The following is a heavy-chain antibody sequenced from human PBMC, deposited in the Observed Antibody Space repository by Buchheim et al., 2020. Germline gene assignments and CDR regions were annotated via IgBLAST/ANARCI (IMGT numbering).Heavy chain of an antibody. D-gene: IGHD1-26*01. J-gene: IGHJ4*02. CDR3: ARDSGIVGATTLFDY. CDR2: ISSSSSTI. V-gene: IGHV3-48*01. CDR1: GFTFSSYS. Sequence: EVQLVESGGGLVQPGGSLRLSCAASGFTFSSYSMNWVRQAPGKGLEWVSYISSSSSTIYYADYVKGRFTISRDNAKNSLYLQMNSLRAEDTAVYYCARDSGIVGATTLFDYWGQGTL.